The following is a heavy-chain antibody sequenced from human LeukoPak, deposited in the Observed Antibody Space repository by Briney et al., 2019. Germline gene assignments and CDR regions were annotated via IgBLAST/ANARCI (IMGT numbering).Heavy chain of an antibody. V-gene: IGHV3-23*01. CDR2: ISGSGGST. CDR1: GFTFSSYA. Sequence: GGSLRLSCAASGFTFSSYAMSWVRQAPGKGLEWVSAISGSGGSTYYADSVKGRFTISRDNSKNTLYLQMNSLRAEDTAVYYWAKDHGGSLTLDYWGQGTLVTVSS. D-gene: IGHD1-26*01. CDR3: AKDHGGSLTLDY. J-gene: IGHJ4*02.